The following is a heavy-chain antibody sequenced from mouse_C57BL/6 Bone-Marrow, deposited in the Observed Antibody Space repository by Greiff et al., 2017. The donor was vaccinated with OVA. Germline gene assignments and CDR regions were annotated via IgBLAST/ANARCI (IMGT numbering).Heavy chain of an antibody. Sequence: LQESGAELVKPGASVKMSCKASGYTFTTYPIEWMKQNHGKSLEWIGYIHPYNDDTKYNEKFKGKATLTVDKSSSAAYLELSRLTSDDSAVYYCARRRDYDGDWFAYWGQGTLVTVSA. V-gene: IGHV1-47*01. CDR1: GYTFTTYP. D-gene: IGHD2-4*01. CDR2: IHPYNDDT. CDR3: ARRRDYDGDWFAY. J-gene: IGHJ3*01.